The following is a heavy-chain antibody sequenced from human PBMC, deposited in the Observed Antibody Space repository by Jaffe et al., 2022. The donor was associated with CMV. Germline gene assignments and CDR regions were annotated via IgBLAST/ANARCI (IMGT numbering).Heavy chain of an antibody. CDR3: TTEKTDTIFGVDHYYYYYYMDV. CDR2: IKSKTDGGTT. D-gene: IGHD3-3*01. Sequence: EVQLVESGGGLVKPGGSLRLSCAASGFTFSNAWMSWVRQAPGKGLEWVGRIKSKTDGGTTDYAAPVKGRFTISRDDSKNTLYLQMNSLKTEDTAVYYCTTEKTDTIFGVDHYYYYYYMDVWGKGTTVTVSS. J-gene: IGHJ6*03. V-gene: IGHV3-15*01. CDR1: GFTFSNAW.